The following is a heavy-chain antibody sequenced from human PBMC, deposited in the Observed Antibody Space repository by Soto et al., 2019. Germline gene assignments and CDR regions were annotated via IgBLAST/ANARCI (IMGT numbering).Heavy chain of an antibody. J-gene: IGHJ6*02. D-gene: IGHD3-10*01. CDR3: ARDMYGSGTDYGMDV. CDR2: IYSGGST. Sequence: PGGSLRLSCAASGSTVSSNYMSWVRQAPGKGLEWVSVIYSGGSTYYADSVKGRFTISRDNSKNTLYLQMNSLRAEDTAVYYCARDMYGSGTDYGMDVWGQGTTVTVAS. CDR1: GSTVSSNY. V-gene: IGHV3-53*01.